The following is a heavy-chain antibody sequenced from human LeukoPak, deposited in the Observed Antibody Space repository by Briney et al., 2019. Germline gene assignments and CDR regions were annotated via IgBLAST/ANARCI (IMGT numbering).Heavy chain of an antibody. D-gene: IGHD2-15*01. CDR3: ARAPSGLDY. J-gene: IGHJ4*02. Sequence: GGSLRLSCAVSGFTLSDQNMDWVRQAPGKGVEGVGRTTNKADSYTTEYAASVKGTFTISRDDSQNSLYLQMNSLKTEDTAVYYCARAPSGLDYWGQGSLVTVSS. CDR2: TTNKADSYTT. V-gene: IGHV3-72*01. CDR1: GFTLSDQN.